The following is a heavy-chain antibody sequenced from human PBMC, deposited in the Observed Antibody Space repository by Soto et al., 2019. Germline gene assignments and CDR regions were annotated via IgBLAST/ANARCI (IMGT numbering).Heavy chain of an antibody. V-gene: IGHV3-74*01. J-gene: IGHJ2*01. CDR1: GFTFSSYW. CDR3: ARTHRRMYYGSGSLVSNWYFDL. D-gene: IGHD3-10*01. CDR2: INSDGSST. Sequence: EVQLVESGGGLVQPGGSLRLSCAASGFTFSSYWMHWVRQAPGKGLVWVSRINSDGSSTSYADSVKGRFTISRDNAKNTRYLQMNSLRAEDTAVYYCARTHRRMYYGSGSLVSNWYFDLWGRGTLVTVSS.